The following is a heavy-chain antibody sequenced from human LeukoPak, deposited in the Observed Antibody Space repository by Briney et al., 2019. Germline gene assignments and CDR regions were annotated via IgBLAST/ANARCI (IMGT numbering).Heavy chain of an antibody. V-gene: IGHV1-24*01. D-gene: IGHD4-17*01. J-gene: IGHJ6*03. CDR3: ATEGSYGSYYYMGV. Sequence: ASVKVSCKASGYTFTSYGISWVRQAPGKGLEWMGGFDPEDGETIYAQKFQGRVTMTEDTSTDTAYMELSSLRSEDTAVYYCATEGSYGSYYYMGVWGKGTTVTVSS. CDR1: GYTFTSYG. CDR2: FDPEDGET.